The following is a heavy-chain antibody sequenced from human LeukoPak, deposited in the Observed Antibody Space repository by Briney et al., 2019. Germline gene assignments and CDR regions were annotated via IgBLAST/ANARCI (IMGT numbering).Heavy chain of an antibody. D-gene: IGHD3-22*01. CDR1: GGSISSYY. V-gene: IGHV4-4*07. CDR2: IYTSGST. Sequence: SETLSLTCTVSGGSISSYYWSWIRQPAGKGLEWIGRIYTSGSTNYNPSLKSRVTMSVDTSKNQFSLKLSSVTAADTAVYYCARANYYDSSGYYPPHAFDIWGQGTTVTISS. J-gene: IGHJ3*02. CDR3: ARANYYDSSGYYPPHAFDI.